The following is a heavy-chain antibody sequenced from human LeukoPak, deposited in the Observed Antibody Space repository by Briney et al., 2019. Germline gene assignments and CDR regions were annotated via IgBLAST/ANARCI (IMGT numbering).Heavy chain of an antibody. D-gene: IGHD3-3*01. CDR1: GYTFTGYY. CDR2: INPNSGGT. J-gene: IGHJ3*02. V-gene: IGHV1-2*02. CDR3: ARETDFWSGYYLAFDI. Sequence: ASVKVSCKASGYTFTGYYMHWVRQAPGQGLEWMGWINPNSGGTNYAQKFQGRVTMTRDTSISTAYMELSRLRSDDTAVYYCARETDFWSGYYLAFDIWGQGTMVTVSS.